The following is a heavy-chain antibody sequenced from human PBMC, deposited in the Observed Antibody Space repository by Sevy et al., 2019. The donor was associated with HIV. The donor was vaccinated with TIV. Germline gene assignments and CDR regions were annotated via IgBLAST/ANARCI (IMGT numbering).Heavy chain of an antibody. D-gene: IGHD6-19*01. V-gene: IGHV4-39*01. CDR1: GASISSSGYY. CDR3: AGPTLTYSSGWSYYDY. Sequence: SETLSLTCSVSGASISSSGYYWGWIRQPPGKGLEWIASIRYSGSTFYNPSLRSRVTISADTSNNQFSLKLNSVTAADTARYYCAGPTLTYSSGWSYYDYWGQGTVVTVSS. CDR2: IRYSGST. J-gene: IGHJ4*02.